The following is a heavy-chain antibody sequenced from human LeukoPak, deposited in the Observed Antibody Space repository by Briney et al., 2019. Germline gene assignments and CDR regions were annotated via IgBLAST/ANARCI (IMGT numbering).Heavy chain of an antibody. Sequence: GSLRLSCAASGFTFSTYGMHWVRQAPGKGLEWVAVISYDGSNKYYADSVKGRFTISRDNSKNTLYLQMNSLRAEDTAVYYCAILPSDSFDYWGQGTLVAVSS. CDR1: GFTFSTYG. V-gene: IGHV3-30*03. J-gene: IGHJ4*02. CDR3: AILPSDSFDY. CDR2: ISYDGSNK.